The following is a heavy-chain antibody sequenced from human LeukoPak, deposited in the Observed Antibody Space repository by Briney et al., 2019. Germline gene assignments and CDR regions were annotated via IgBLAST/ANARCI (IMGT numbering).Heavy chain of an antibody. CDR1: GGSFSGYY. D-gene: IGHD2-21*01. V-gene: IGHV4-34*01. CDR2: INHSGST. J-gene: IGHJ5*02. CDR3: ARGVGPDYSYVGVWFDP. Sequence: SETLSLTCAVYGGSFSGYYWSWIRQPPGKGLEWIGEINHSGSTNYNPFLKSRVTISVDTSKNQFSLKLSSVTAADTAVYYCARGVGPDYSYVGVWFDPWGQGTLVNVSS.